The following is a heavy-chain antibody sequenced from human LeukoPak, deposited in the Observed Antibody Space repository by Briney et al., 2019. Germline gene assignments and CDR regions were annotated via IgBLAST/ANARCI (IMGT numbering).Heavy chain of an antibody. Sequence: SETLSLTCTVSGGSISSYYWSWIRQPPGKGLEWIGYIYYSGSTNYNPSLKSRVAISVDTSKNQFSLKLSSVTAADTAVYYCARDFGFSPSSKGAFDIWGQGTMVTVSS. CDR3: ARDFGFSPSSKGAFDI. J-gene: IGHJ3*02. CDR2: IYYSGST. V-gene: IGHV4-59*12. D-gene: IGHD3-3*01. CDR1: GGSISSYY.